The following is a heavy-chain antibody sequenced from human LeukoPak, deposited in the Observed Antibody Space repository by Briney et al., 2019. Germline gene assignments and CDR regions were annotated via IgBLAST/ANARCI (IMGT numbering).Heavy chain of an antibody. CDR2: ISRSSSTI. V-gene: IGHV3-48*04. D-gene: IGHD3-10*01. Sequence: HPGGSLRLSCAASGFTFSRYSMNWVRQAPGKGLEWVSYISRSSSTIHYADSVKGRFTISRDNAKSSLFLQVNSLRAEDTAVYYCARDGGATMVRGVATYDSWGQGTLVTVSS. J-gene: IGHJ4*02. CDR3: ARDGGATMVRGVATYDS. CDR1: GFTFSRYS.